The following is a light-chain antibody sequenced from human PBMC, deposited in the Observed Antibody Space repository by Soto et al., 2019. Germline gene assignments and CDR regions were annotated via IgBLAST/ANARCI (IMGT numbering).Light chain of an antibody. CDR3: CSYAGSTPYV. CDR2: EGS. V-gene: IGLV2-23*01. J-gene: IGLJ1*01. CDR1: SSDVGSYNL. Sequence: QSAPNQPASVSGAPGQSITISCTGTSSDVGSYNLVSWYQQHPGKAPKLMIYEGSKRPSGVSNRFSGSKSGNTASLTISGLQAEDEADYYCCSYAGSTPYVFGTGTKVTVL.